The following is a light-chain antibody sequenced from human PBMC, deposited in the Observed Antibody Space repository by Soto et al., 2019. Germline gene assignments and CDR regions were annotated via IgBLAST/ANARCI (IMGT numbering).Light chain of an antibody. Sequence: DIQMTQSPSTLSASVGDRVTITCRASQSISTSLAWYQHKPGKAPRLLIYKASSLETGVSSRFTGSGSGTEFTLTIRSLQPDDFATYYCQQYHSYSPYTFGQGTKLEI. J-gene: IGKJ2*01. CDR1: QSISTS. CDR3: QQYHSYSPYT. V-gene: IGKV1-5*03. CDR2: KAS.